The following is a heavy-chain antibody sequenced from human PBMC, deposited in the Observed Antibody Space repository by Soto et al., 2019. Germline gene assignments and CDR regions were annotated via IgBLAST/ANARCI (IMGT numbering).Heavy chain of an antibody. CDR3: ARKDYFDY. CDR2: IYYSGST. J-gene: IGHJ4*02. V-gene: IGHV4-59*01. Sequence: SETLSLTCPVSGGSISSYDLSWIRQPPGKGLEWIGYIYYSGSTNYNPSLKSRVTISVDTSKNQFSLKLSSVTAADTAVYYCARKDYFDYWGQGTLVTVSS. CDR1: GGSISSYD.